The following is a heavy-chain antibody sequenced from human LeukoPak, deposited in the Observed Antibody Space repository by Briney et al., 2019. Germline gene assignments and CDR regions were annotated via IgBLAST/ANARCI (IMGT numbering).Heavy chain of an antibody. V-gene: IGHV5-10-1*01. D-gene: IGHD3-22*01. CDR2: IDPSDSYT. CDR3: ARFEPMKAGFDY. J-gene: IGHJ4*02. Sequence: GESLKFSCKGSGYSFTSYWISWVRQMPGKGLEWMGRIDPSDSYTNYSPSFQGHVTISADKSISTAYLQWSSLKASDTAMYYCARFEPMKAGFDYWGQGTLVTVSS. CDR1: GYSFTSYW.